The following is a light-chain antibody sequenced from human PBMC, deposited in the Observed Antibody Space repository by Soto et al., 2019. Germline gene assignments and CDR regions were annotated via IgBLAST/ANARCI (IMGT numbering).Light chain of an antibody. CDR1: SSDVGGYNY. V-gene: IGLV2-14*01. CDR3: SSYTSRSTGV. Sequence: QSALTQPASVSGSPGQSITISCTGTSSDVGGYNYVSWYQQHPGKAPKLMIYEVSNRPSGVSNRFSGSKSGNTASLTISGLQAEDEADYYCSSYTSRSTGVFGGGTKLTVL. CDR2: EVS. J-gene: IGLJ2*01.